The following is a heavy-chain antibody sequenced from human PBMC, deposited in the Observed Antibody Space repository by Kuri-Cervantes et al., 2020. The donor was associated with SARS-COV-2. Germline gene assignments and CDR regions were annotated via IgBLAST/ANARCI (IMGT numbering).Heavy chain of an antibody. J-gene: IGHJ4*01. CDR2: PNPGGAT. D-gene: IGHD5-24*01. CDR1: GFTVSTNF. V-gene: IGHV3-53*01. Sequence: GGSLRLSCAASGFTVSTNFMNFFRQSAGKGLEWVSSPNPGGATFYADSVKGRFTISTDTSKNMVFLQMNNLRVDDTAVYYCARGMADTPRYFDCWGRGTLVTVSS. CDR3: ARGMADTPRYFDC.